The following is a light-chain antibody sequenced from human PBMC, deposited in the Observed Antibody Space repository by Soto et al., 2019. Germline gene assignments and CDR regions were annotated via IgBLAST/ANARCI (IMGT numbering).Light chain of an antibody. V-gene: IGKV3-11*01. Sequence: EIVLTQSPATLSLSPGERATLSCRASQSISKYLSWYQQKLGQAPRLLIYDASNRATGIPARFSGSGFGTDFTLTISSLEPEDFAVYYCQQRTIRPLTFGGGTKVEIK. J-gene: IGKJ4*01. CDR2: DAS. CDR1: QSISKY. CDR3: QQRTIRPLT.